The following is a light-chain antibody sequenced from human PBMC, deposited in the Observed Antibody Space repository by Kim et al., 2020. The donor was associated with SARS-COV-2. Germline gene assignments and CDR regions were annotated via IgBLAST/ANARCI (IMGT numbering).Light chain of an antibody. Sequence: QTATLTFTGRSDNVGAQGVALLHQRQGHPPNLLFYMKNKRPSGTSDRLSTSRSGNTASLTIIGLQPEDEADYFCTAWDSSLSVQVFGGGTQLTVL. CDR1: SDNVGAQG. CDR3: TAWDSSLSVQV. CDR2: MKN. J-gene: IGLJ3*02. V-gene: IGLV10-54*01.